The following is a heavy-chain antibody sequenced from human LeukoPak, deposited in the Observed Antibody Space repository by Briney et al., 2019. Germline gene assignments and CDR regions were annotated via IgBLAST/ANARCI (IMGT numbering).Heavy chain of an antibody. CDR3: ARARYYYDSSGYTVWGGLDY. Sequence: AGSLRLSCAASGFSVSSNYMSWVRQAPGQGLEWVSVIYSGGSTYYADSVKGRFTISRDNSKNTLYLQLNTLRAEDTAVYYCARARYYYDSSGYTVWGGLDYWGQGTLVTVSS. V-gene: IGHV3-66*01. D-gene: IGHD3-22*01. CDR1: GFSVSSNY. CDR2: IYSGGST. J-gene: IGHJ4*02.